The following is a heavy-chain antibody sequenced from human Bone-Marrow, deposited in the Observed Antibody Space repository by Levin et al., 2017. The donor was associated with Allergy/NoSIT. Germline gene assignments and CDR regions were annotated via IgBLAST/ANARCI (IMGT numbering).Heavy chain of an antibody. CDR2: ISYDGSNK. CDR1: GFTFSSYG. V-gene: IGHV3-30*03. J-gene: IGHJ4*02. Sequence: PGGSLRLSCAASGFTFSSYGMHWVRQAPGKGLEWVAVISYDGSNKYYADSVKGRFTISRDNSKNTLYLQMNSLRAEDTAVYYCATQYYDILTGFHDYWGQGTLVTVSS. CDR3: ATQYYDILTGFHDY. D-gene: IGHD3-9*01.